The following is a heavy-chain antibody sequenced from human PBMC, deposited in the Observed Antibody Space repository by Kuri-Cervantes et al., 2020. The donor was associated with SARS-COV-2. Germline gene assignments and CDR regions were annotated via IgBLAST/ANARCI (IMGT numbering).Heavy chain of an antibody. CDR2: ISSSSSTI. D-gene: IGHD3-22*01. CDR3: ARGLLGS. V-gene: IGHV3-48*01. Sequence: GESLKISCAASGFTFSSYSMNWVRQAPGKGLEWVSYISSSSSTIYYADSVKGRFTISRDNAKNSLYLQMNSLRAEDTAVYYCARGLLGSWGQGTLVTVSS. CDR1: GFTFSSYS. J-gene: IGHJ5*02.